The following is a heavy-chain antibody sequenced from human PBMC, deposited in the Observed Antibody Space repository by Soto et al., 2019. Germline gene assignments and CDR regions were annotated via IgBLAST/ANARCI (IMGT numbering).Heavy chain of an antibody. Sequence: QLVESGGGLVQPGGSLRLSCVASGFSFDDFAMHWVRQAPGKGLEWISGITWNSVSTDYANSVKGRFTVSRDNAKNPLYLQMSSLTTEDTALYFCAKERVRFLDAWWQGTLVTVSS. J-gene: IGHJ5*02. D-gene: IGHD3-3*01. V-gene: IGHV3-9*01. CDR2: ITWNSVST. CDR3: AKERVRFLDA. CDR1: GFSFDDFA.